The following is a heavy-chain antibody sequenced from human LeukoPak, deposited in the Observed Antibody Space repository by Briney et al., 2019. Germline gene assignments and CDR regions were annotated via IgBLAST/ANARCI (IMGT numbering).Heavy chain of an antibody. Sequence: GGTLRLSCAASGFTFSSYGMSWVRQAPGKGLEWVSAISGSGGSTYYADSVKGRFTISRDNSKNTLYLQMNSLRAEDTAVYYCARVEETLTTAAIIRKYDYNYYYMDVWGKGTTVTVSS. J-gene: IGHJ6*03. CDR2: ISGSGGST. CDR3: ARVEETLTTAAIIRKYDYNYYYMDV. CDR1: GFTFSSYG. V-gene: IGHV3-23*01. D-gene: IGHD4-11*01.